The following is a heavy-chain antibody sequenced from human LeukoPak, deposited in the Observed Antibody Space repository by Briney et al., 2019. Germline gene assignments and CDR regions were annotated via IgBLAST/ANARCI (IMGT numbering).Heavy chain of an antibody. Sequence: SGESLKISCKGAGYRFNSYWIGWVRQMPGQGLQWMGAIYGGDSEIRYSPSFQGQVTISADKSINTAYLQWSSLKASDTAMYYCARLSEELEAHFDFWGQGTPVTVSS. CDR3: ARLSEELEAHFDF. D-gene: IGHD1-1*01. V-gene: IGHV5-51*01. J-gene: IGHJ4*02. CDR2: IYGGDSEI. CDR1: GYRFNSYW.